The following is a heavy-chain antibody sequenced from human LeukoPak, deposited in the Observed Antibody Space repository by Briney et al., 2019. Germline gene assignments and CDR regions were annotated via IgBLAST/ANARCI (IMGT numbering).Heavy chain of an antibody. CDR1: GYTFTSYD. D-gene: IGHD2-2*01. CDR2: MSPNSGNT. V-gene: IGHV1-8*01. Sequence: ASVKVSCKASGYTFTSYDINWVRQATGQGLEWMGWMSPNSGNTGYAQKFQGRVTMTRNTSISTAYMELSSLRSEDTAVYYCATDIGYCSSTSCQTFDYWGQGTLVTVSS. J-gene: IGHJ4*02. CDR3: ATDIGYCSSTSCQTFDY.